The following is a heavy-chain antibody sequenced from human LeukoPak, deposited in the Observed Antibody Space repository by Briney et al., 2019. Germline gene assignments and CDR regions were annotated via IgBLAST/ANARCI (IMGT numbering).Heavy chain of an antibody. J-gene: IGHJ5*02. CDR2: MYYSGST. D-gene: IGHD3-22*01. Sequence: SETLSLTCTVSGGSISSGDYYWGWLRQPPGKGLEWIAYMYYSGSTYYHPSLKSRFTMSADTTKNQLSLKLSSVTAADTAVYYCARPYYYDSRIDPWGQGILVTVSS. CDR1: GGSISSGDYY. CDR3: ARPYYYDSRIDP. V-gene: IGHV4-30-4*01.